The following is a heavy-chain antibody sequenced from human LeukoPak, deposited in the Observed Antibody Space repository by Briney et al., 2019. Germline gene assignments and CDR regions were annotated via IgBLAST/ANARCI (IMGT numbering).Heavy chain of an antibody. CDR1: RYTFTDYY. J-gene: IGHJ5*02. CDR3: ARGGWSLGYCSSSSCLDWFDP. Sequence: ASVKVSCKASRYTFTDYYMHWVRQAPGQGLEWMGWINPNSGGTNYAQKFQGRVTMTRDTSISTAYMELIRLRSDDTAVYYCARGGWSLGYCSSSSCLDWFDPWGQGTLVTVSS. V-gene: IGHV1-2*02. CDR2: INPNSGGT. D-gene: IGHD2-2*01.